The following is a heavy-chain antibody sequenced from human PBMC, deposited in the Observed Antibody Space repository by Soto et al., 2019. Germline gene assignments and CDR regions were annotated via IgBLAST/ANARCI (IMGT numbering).Heavy chain of an antibody. V-gene: IGHV4-4*07. J-gene: IGHJ4*02. CDR1: GGSINTFY. D-gene: IGHD5-12*01. CDR3: AREGSYSAYNFAHGIQLWSFDF. CDR2: IFSSGST. Sequence: SETLSLTCTVSGGSINTFYWSWVRQPAGKGLEWIGRIFSSGSTSFNPSLESRVATSVDTSKNHFSLNLSSVTAADMAVYYCAREGSYSAYNFAHGIQLWSFDFWGQGALVTV.